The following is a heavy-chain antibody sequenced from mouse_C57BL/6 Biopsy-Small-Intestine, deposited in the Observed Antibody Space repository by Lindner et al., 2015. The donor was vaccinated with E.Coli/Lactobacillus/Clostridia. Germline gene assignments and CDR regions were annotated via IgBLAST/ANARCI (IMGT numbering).Heavy chain of an antibody. J-gene: IGHJ2*01. V-gene: IGHV1-5*01. CDR3: TRRGIYYGNFVDY. CDR2: IYPGNSDT. Sequence: VQLQESGTVLARPGASVKMSCKTSGYTFTSYWMHWVKQRPGQCLEWIGAIYPGNSDTSYNQKFKGKAKLTAVTSASTAYMDLSSLTNEDSAVYFCTRRGIYYGNFVDYWGQGTTLTVSS. D-gene: IGHD2-1*01. CDR1: GYTFTSYW.